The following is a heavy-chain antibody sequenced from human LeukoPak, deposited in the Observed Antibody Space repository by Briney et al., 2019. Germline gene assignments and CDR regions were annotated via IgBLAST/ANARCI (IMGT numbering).Heavy chain of an antibody. D-gene: IGHD4-23*01. CDR2: INPNSGGT. J-gene: IGHJ4*02. V-gene: IGHV1-2*02. CDR3: ARDATTVVTRRFDY. Sequence: ASVKVSCKASGYTFTGYYMHWVRQAPGQGLEWMGWINPNSGGTNYAQKFQGRVTMTRDTSISTAYMELSRLRSDDTAVYYCARDATTVVTRRFDYWGQGTLVTVSS. CDR1: GYTFTGYY.